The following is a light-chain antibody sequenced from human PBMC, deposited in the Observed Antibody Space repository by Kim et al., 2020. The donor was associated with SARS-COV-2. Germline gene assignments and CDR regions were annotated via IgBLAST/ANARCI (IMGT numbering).Light chain of an antibody. J-gene: IGLJ3*02. V-gene: IGLV3-21*04. Sequence: APEQPPAFTCGGDGIGARNVHWYQQRPGVAPLLVSYYDDVRPSGTPERFSGSNSGDTATLTISRVGAGDEADYYCHVWHSSSDHWVFGGGTKVTVL. CDR2: YDD. CDR3: HVWHSSSDHWV. CDR1: GIGARN.